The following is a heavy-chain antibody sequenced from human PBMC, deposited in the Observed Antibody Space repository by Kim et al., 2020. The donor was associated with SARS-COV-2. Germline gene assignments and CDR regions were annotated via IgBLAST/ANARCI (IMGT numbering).Heavy chain of an antibody. D-gene: IGHD1-1*01. V-gene: IGHV1-3*01. Sequence: KFPGRVTITRDASASTAYMELSSLRSEDTAVYYCARDGTTRNGGYYFDYWGQGVLVTVSS. J-gene: IGHJ4*02. CDR3: ARDGTTRNGGYYFDY.